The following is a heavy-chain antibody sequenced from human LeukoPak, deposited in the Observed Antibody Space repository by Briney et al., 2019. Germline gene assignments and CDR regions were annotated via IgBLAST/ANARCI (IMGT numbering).Heavy chain of an antibody. V-gene: IGHV3-30*04. J-gene: IGHJ4*02. CDR1: GFTFSSCA. CDR3: ARDLRPYYDILTGYYPGDY. Sequence: PGGSLRLSCAASGFTFSSCAMHWVRQAPGKGLEWVAVISYDGSNKYYADSVKGRFTISRDNSKNTLYLQMNSLRAEDTAVYYRARDLRPYYDILTGYYPGDYWGQGTLVTVSS. CDR2: ISYDGSNK. D-gene: IGHD3-9*01.